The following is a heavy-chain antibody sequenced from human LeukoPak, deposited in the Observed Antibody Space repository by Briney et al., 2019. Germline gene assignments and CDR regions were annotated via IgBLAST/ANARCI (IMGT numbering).Heavy chain of an antibody. CDR2: INIDGSNT. CDR3: ATSRTFDY. V-gene: IGHV3-74*01. J-gene: IGHJ4*02. Sequence: GGALRLSFGASGFTPRSYRMHRGRQAPGKGLVWVSHINIDGSNTRYADSVKGRFTISRDNAENTLYLQMNSLRVDDTAVYYCATSRTFDYWGQGTLVTVSS. CDR1: GFTPRSYR.